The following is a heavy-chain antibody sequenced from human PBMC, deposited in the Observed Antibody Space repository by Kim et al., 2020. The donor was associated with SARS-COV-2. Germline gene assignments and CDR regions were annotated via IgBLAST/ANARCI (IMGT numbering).Heavy chain of an antibody. J-gene: IGHJ4*02. V-gene: IGHV3-74*01. CDR3: AKDLGGN. CDR2: DGSST. D-gene: IGHD3-10*01. Sequence: DGSSTSYADAVKGRFTIARDNAKNTLYLQMNRLRAEDTAVYYCAKDLGGNWGQGTLVTVSS.